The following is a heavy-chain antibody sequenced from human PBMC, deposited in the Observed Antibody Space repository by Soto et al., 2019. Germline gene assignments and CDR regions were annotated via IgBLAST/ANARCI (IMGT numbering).Heavy chain of an antibody. J-gene: IGHJ3*02. Sequence: GGSLRLSCAASGFTFSSYSMNWVRQAPGKGLEWVSSISSSSSYIYYADSVKGRFTISRDNAKNSLYLQMNSLRAEDTAVYYCARTAVECSSTSCYELTGRAFDIWGQGTMVTVSS. CDR2: ISSSSSYI. V-gene: IGHV3-21*01. CDR3: ARTAVECSSTSCYELTGRAFDI. CDR1: GFTFSSYS. D-gene: IGHD2-2*01.